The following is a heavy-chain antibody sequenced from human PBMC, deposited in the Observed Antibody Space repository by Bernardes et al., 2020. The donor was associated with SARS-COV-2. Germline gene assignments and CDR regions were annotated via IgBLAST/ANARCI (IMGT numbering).Heavy chain of an antibody. D-gene: IGHD2-15*01. J-gene: IGHJ5*02. V-gene: IGHV4-61*01. CDR3: VRGTGFCSGGSCGWIDP. CDR1: RGSVSFGSNY. Sequence: LSLTCSVSRGSVSFGSNYWTWIRQPPGKGLEWIGYIYYPGSINYNPSLKSRVTISVDTSKNQFSLKLTSVTAADTAVYYCVRGTGFCSGGSCGWIDPWGQGTLVSVSS. CDR2: IYYPGSI.